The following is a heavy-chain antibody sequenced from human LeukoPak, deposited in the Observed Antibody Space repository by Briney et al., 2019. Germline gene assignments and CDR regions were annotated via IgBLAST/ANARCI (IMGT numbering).Heavy chain of an antibody. D-gene: IGHD3-10*01. CDR3: ARVPGSARYDY. CDR2: INRRGSN. Sequence: SETLSLTCAVYGVSFSGHYWGWIRQPPGEGLEWIGEINRRGSNNYHRSLKGGVTISVDTSKNHMYLKMRSVTATDTAVYYCARVPGSARYDYWGQGTLVTVSS. CDR1: GVSFSGHY. J-gene: IGHJ4*02. V-gene: IGHV4-34*01.